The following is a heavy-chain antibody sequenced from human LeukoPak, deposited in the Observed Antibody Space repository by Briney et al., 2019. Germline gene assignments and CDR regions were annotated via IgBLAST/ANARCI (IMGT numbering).Heavy chain of an antibody. Sequence: PSETLSLTCSVSGGSISSSGTYWGWIRQPPGKGLEWIGSIYYSGSTHYNPSLKSRVTISVDTSKKQFPLRLSSVTAADTAVYYCAKNTQGATSYFDYWGQGTQVTVSS. V-gene: IGHV4-39*01. CDR3: AKNTQGATSYFDY. CDR2: IYYSGST. D-gene: IGHD1-26*01. J-gene: IGHJ4*02. CDR1: GGSISSSGTY.